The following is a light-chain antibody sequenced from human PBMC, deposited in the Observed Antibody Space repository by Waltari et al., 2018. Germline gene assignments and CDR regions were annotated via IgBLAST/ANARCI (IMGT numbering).Light chain of an antibody. J-gene: IGLJ1*01. V-gene: IGLV2-14*03. CDR1: SSDVGTYDY. CDR2: DVT. Sequence: QSALTQPASVAGSPGQSITISCTGTSSDVGTYDYVSWYKQHPGKAPKLKMYDVTKRTSGIANRFSGSKSGNTAFLTISGLQAEDEADYYCSSYTTSSTVYVFGTGTKVTVL. CDR3: SSYTTSSTVYV.